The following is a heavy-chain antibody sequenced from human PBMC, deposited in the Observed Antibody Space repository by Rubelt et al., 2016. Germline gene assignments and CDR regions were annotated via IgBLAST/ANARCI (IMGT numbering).Heavy chain of an antibody. CDR1: GGSFSGYY. J-gene: IGHJ5*02. CDR3: ARSPTYQLREIRFDP. Sequence: QVQLQQWGAGPLKPSETLSLTCAVYGGSFSGYYWSWIRQPPGKGLEWIGEINHSGSTNYNPSLKSGFTISVDTAKNQCSLKLSSVTAADTAVYYCARSPTYQLREIRFDPWGQGTLVTVSS. V-gene: IGHV4-34*01. D-gene: IGHD2-2*01. CDR2: INHSGST.